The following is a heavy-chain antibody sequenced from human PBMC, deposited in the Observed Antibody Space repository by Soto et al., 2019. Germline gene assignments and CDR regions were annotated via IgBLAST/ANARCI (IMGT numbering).Heavy chain of an antibody. CDR3: AGIGVSPSHESPGFAS. J-gene: IGHJ4*02. Sequence: QVQLVQSGAEVKKPGASVKVSCKASGYTFNFYGITWVRQAPGQGLEWIGWISGFNGNTNYAADLQGRVTMTTDTSTSTAYMELRVLRAHGTAVYYCAGIGVSPSHESPGFASWGQAHVVTVS. CDR1: GYTFNFYG. CDR2: ISGFNGNT. V-gene: IGHV1-18*01.